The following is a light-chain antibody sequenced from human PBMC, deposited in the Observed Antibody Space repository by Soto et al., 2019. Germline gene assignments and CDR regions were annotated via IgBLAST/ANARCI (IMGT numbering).Light chain of an antibody. CDR3: QQYNNWPPYT. CDR2: DAS. CDR1: QSVSSN. V-gene: IGKV3-15*01. Sequence: EIVMTQSPATLSVSPGERATLSCRASQSVSSNLAWYQQKPCQAPRLLIYDASTRATGIPARFSGSASGTEFTLTISSLQSEDFALYYCQQYNNWPPYTFGQGTNLEIK. J-gene: IGKJ2*01.